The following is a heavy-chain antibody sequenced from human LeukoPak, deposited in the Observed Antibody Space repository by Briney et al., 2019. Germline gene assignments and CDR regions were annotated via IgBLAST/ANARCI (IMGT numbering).Heavy chain of an antibody. V-gene: IGHV1-2*02. J-gene: IGHJ4*02. CDR2: INPKSGGA. D-gene: IGHD3-9*01. Sequence: ASVKVSCKASGYTFIDYFVHWVRQAPGQGLEWMGWINPKSGGANYAQNFQGRVSMTRDTSISAAYLEVSGLRSDDTAVYYCARALRTDILPTDYWGQGTLVTVSS. CDR1: GYTFIDYF. CDR3: ARALRTDILPTDY.